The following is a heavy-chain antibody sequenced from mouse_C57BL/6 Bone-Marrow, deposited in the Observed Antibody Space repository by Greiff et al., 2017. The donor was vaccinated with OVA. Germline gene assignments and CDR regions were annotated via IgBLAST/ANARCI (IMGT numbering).Heavy chain of an antibody. CDR2: IDPSDSYT. D-gene: IGHD2-1*01. J-gene: IGHJ1*03. CDR3: ARNLLLLSHWYFDV. Sequence: QVQLQQPGAELVKPGASVKLSCKASGYTFTSYWMQWVKQRPGQGLEWIGEIDPSDSYTNYNQKFKGKATLTVDTSSSTAYMQLSSLTSEDSAVYYCARNLLLLSHWYFDVWGTGTTVTVSS. CDR1: GYTFTSYW. V-gene: IGHV1-50*01.